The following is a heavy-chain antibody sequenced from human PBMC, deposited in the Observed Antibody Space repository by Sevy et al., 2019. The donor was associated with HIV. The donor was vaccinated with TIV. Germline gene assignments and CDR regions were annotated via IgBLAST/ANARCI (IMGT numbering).Heavy chain of an antibody. D-gene: IGHD3-22*01. CDR2: MNPNSGNT. V-gene: IGHV1-8*01. CDR1: GYTFTSYD. Sequence: ASVKVSCKASGYTFTSYDINWVRQATGQGLEWMGWMNPNSGNTGYAQKFQGRVTMTRNTSISTAYMELSSLRSEDTAVYYCARGAQTYYYDSSGHSQDFDPWGQGTLVTVSS. J-gene: IGHJ5*02. CDR3: ARGAQTYYYDSSGHSQDFDP.